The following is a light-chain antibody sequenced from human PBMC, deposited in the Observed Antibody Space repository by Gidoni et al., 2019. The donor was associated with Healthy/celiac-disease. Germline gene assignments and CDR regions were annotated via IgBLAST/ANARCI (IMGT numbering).Light chain of an antibody. CDR1: QSVSSY. V-gene: IGKV3-11*01. J-gene: IGKJ1*01. Sequence: EIVLTQSPAPLSLSPGERATLSCRASQSVSSYLAWYHQKPGQARRLLIYDASNRATGIPARVGGSGSGTEFTLTISSLGPEDFAIYYWQQRSNWPRTFXQXTKVEIK. CDR3: QQRSNWPRT. CDR2: DAS.